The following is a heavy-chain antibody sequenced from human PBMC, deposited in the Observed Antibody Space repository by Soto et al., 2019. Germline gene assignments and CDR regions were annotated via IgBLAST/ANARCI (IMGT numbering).Heavy chain of an antibody. D-gene: IGHD6-13*01. V-gene: IGHV4-59*01. CDR1: GGSISSYY. J-gene: IGHJ5*02. CDR2: IYYSGST. Sequence: PSETLSLTCTVSGGSISSYYWSWIRQPPGKGLEWIGYIYYSGSTNYNPSLKSRVTISVDTSKNQFSLKLSSVTAADTAVYYCAGSIAAAGMGWFAPWGQGTLVTVSS. CDR3: AGSIAAAGMGWFAP.